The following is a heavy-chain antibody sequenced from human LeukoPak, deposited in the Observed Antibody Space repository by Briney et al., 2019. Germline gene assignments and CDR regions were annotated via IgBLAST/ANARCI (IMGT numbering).Heavy chain of an antibody. D-gene: IGHD2-15*01. Sequence: GGSLRLSCAASGFPFSSYAMSWVRQAPGKGLEWVSGISAGGGDTYYADSVKGRFTISRGNFKNTLYLQMSSLRPEDTAVYFCSKGGQSGPWYSLDCWGQGTLVTASS. CDR1: GFPFSSYA. J-gene: IGHJ4*02. V-gene: IGHV3-23*01. CDR2: ISAGGGDT. CDR3: SKGGQSGPWYSLDC.